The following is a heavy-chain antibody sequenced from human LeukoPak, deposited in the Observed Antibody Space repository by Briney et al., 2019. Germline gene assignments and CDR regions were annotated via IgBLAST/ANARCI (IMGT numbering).Heavy chain of an antibody. Sequence: ASVKVSCKASGGTSSSYAISWVRQAPGQGLEWMGRIIPILGIANYAQKFQGRVTITADKSTSTAYMELSSLRSEDTAVYYCARDQGEDYYYGMDVWGQGTTVTVSS. V-gene: IGHV1-69*04. J-gene: IGHJ6*02. CDR1: GGTSSSYA. CDR3: ARDQGEDYYYGMDV. CDR2: IIPILGIA.